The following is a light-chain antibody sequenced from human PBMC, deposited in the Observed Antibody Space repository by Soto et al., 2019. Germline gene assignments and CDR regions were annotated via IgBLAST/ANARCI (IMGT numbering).Light chain of an antibody. CDR2: EGV. V-gene: IGLV2-23*01. CDR1: SSNIGGYNI. Sequence: QSALAQPSSVSGSPGQSITIACSGTSSNIGGYNIVSWYQQHPGKAPNVIIYEGVKRPSGVSARFSGSTSGVPASLPISGLQAEDEAEYCCCSYVGATTSGFGSGTTPTVL. J-gene: IGLJ1*01. CDR3: CSYVGATTSG.